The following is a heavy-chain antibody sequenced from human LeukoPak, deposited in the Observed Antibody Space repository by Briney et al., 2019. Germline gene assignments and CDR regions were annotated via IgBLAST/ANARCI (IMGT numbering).Heavy chain of an antibody. CDR3: ASRSYYYGSGSYYNMVFDY. CDR2: IYYSGST. CDR1: GGSISSSSYY. V-gene: IGHV4-39*01. J-gene: IGHJ4*02. Sequence: SETLSLTCTVSGGSISSSSYYWGWLRQPPGKGLEWIGSIYYSGSTYYNPSLKSRVTISVDTSKNQFSLKLSSVTAADTAVYYCASRSYYYGSGSYYNMVFDYWGQGTLVTVSS. D-gene: IGHD3-10*01.